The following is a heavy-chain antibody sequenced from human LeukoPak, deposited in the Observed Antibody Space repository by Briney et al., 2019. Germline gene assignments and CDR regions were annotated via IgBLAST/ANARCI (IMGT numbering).Heavy chain of an antibody. V-gene: IGHV4-39*07. Sequence: PSETLSLTCTVSGGSISTSGYYWGWIRQPPGKGLEYFASIDSSGNVYYNPSLRSRVTISADTSKNQFSLKLSSVMAADTAVYYCTRDRGQWLVDYWGQGTLVTVSS. J-gene: IGHJ4*02. CDR3: TRDRGQWLVDY. CDR1: GGSISTSGYY. D-gene: IGHD6-19*01. CDR2: IDSSGNV.